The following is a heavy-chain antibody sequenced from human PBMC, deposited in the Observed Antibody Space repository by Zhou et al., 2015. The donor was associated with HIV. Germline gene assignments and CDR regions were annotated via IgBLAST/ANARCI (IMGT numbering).Heavy chain of an antibody. J-gene: IGHJ1*01. Sequence: QVQLVQSGAEVKKPGSSVKVSCESSGGTFTNYAINWVRQAPGQGLEWMGGIIPLFPTPNYAQTFQGRLTITADKSTGTAYMELTSLTSDDTAVYYCARATTPQPYLSSFQNWGRGRPWSPSP. D-gene: IGHD1-1*01. CDR3: ARATTPQPYLSSFQN. V-gene: IGHV1-69*06. CDR2: IIPLFPTP. CDR1: GGTFTNYA.